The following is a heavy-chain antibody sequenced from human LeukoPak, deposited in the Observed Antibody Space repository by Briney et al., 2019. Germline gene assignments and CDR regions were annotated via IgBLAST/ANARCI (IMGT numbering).Heavy chain of an antibody. CDR3: AKRPSSSPKPDYFDY. CDR1: GFTFSSYA. V-gene: IGHV3-23*01. D-gene: IGHD6-13*01. CDR2: ISGSGGST. Sequence: PGGSLRLSCAASGFTFSSYAMSWVRQAPGKGLEWVSAISGSGGSTYYADSVKGRFTISRDNSKNTLYLQMNSLRAEDTAVYYCAKRPSSSPKPDYFDYWGQGTLVTVSS. J-gene: IGHJ4*02.